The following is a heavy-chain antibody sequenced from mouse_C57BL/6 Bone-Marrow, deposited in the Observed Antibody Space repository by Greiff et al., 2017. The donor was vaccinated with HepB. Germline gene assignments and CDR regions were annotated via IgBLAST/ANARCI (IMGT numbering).Heavy chain of an antibody. CDR2: ISDGGSYT. J-gene: IGHJ4*01. CDR3: ARDCETTYYYGSMDY. D-gene: IGHD1-1*01. CDR1: GFTFSSYA. V-gene: IGHV5-4*01. Sequence: EVKLLESGGGLVKPGGSLKLSCAASGFTFSSYAMSWVRQTPEKRLEWVATISDGGSYTYYPDNVKGRFTISRDNAKNNLYLQMSHLKSEDTAMYYCARDCETTYYYGSMDYWGQGTSVTVSS.